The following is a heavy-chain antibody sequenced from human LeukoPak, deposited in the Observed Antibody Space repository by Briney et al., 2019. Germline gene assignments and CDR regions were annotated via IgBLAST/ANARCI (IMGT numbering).Heavy chain of an antibody. V-gene: IGHV4-59*01. D-gene: IGHD3-10*01. CDR1: GGSISSYY. J-gene: IGHJ4*02. CDR3: ATSRVRGVTYFDY. CDR2: IYYSGST. Sequence: SETLSLTCTVSGGSISSYYWSWIRQPPGKGLEWIGYIYYSGSTNYNPSLKSRVTISVDTSKNQFSLKLRSVTAADTAVYYCATSRVRGVTYFDYWGQGTLVTVSS.